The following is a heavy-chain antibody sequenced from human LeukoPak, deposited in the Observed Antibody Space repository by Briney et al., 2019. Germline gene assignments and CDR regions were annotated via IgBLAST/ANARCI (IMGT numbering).Heavy chain of an antibody. J-gene: IGHJ4*02. CDR3: AKDNPLIVGLFDY. CDR1: GFTFSDYY. CDR2: ISNSGGRT. Sequence: GGSLRLSCAASGFTFSDYYMSWVRQAPGKGLEWVSAISNSGGRTDYADSVKGRFTISRDNSKNTLYLQINSLRAEDTAIYYCAKDNPLIVGLFDYWGQGALVTVSS. V-gene: IGHV3-23*01. D-gene: IGHD3-22*01.